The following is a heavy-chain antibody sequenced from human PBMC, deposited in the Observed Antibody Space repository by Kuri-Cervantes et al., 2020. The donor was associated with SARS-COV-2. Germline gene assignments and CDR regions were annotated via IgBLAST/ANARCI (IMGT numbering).Heavy chain of an antibody. CDR3: AKIPIYCSSTSCPVDA. D-gene: IGHD2-2*01. J-gene: IGHJ6*04. CDR1: GFIFKNYA. Sequence: GGSLRLSCAASGFIFKNYAMTWVRQAPGKGLEWVSGISGSGGHTYDAGSVRGRFTISRDNSKSTVFLQMNSLRDEDTAVYYCAKIPIYCSSTSCPVDAWGNGTTVTVSS. V-gene: IGHV3-23*01. CDR2: ISGSGGHT.